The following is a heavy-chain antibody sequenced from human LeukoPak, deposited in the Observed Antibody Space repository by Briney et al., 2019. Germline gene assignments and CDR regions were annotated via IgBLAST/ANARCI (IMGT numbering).Heavy chain of an antibody. CDR3: AKALRRVTTDAFDI. CDR1: GFTFSSYG. V-gene: IGHV3-30*18. Sequence: GRSLRLSCAASGFTFSSYGMHWVRQAPGKGLEWVAVISYDGSNKYYADSVKGRFTISRDNSKNTLYLQMNSLRAEDTAVYYCAKALRRVTTDAFDIWGQGTMVTVSS. D-gene: IGHD4-11*01. J-gene: IGHJ3*02. CDR2: ISYDGSNK.